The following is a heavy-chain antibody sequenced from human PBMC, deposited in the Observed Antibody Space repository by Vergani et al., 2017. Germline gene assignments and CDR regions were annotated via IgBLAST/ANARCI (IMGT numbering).Heavy chain of an antibody. D-gene: IGHD5-24*01. J-gene: IGHJ4*02. CDR2: ISAYNGNT. V-gene: IGHV1-18*01. CDR1: GYTFTSYG. Sequence: QVQLVQSGAEVKKPGASVKVSCKASGYTFTSYGISWVRQAPGQGLEWMGWISAYNGNTNYAQKLQGRVTMTTDTSKSTDYMELRSLRSEDTAVYYCERDPSEMGYFDYWGKGTLVTVSS. CDR3: ERDPSEMGYFDY.